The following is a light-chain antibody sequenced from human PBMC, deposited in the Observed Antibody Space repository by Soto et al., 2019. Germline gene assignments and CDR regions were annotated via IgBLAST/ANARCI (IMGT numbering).Light chain of an antibody. CDR3: QHYNSYSEA. Sequence: DIQMTQSPSSLSASVGDRVTITCRASQGIRNDLGWYQQKPGKAPKLLIYKASTLKSGVPSRFSGSGSGTGFTLTISSLQPDDFATYYCQHYNSYSEAFGQGTKVDIK. J-gene: IGKJ1*01. CDR2: KAS. CDR1: QGIRND. V-gene: IGKV1-5*03.